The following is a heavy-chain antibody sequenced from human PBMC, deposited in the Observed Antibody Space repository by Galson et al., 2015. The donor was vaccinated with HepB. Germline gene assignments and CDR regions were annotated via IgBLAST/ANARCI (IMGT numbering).Heavy chain of an antibody. CDR3: ARDAHWGPQH. J-gene: IGHJ1*01. V-gene: IGHV3-11*04. CDR2: ISSSGTAT. Sequence: SLRLSCAASGFSFSAYDMNWIRHVPGKGLECISYISSSGTATFYADSVRGRFTISRDNGKNSLYLQMNSLRAEDTAVYYCARDAHWGPQHWGQGTLVTVSS. CDR1: GFSFSAYD. D-gene: IGHD3-16*01.